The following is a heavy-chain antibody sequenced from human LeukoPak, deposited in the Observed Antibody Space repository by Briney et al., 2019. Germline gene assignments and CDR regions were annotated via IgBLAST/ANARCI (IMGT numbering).Heavy chain of an antibody. V-gene: IGHV3-23*01. CDR3: AKAAGYDSRDDAFDI. D-gene: IGHD3-22*01. Sequence: GGSLRLSCAASGFTFRSYDMNWVRQAPGKGLEWVSGISNRGGKTYYADSVKGRFTISRDNSKNTLYLQMNRLRAEDTALYYCAKAAGYDSRDDAFDIWGQGTMVTVSS. J-gene: IGHJ3*02. CDR1: GFTFRSYD. CDR2: ISNRGGKT.